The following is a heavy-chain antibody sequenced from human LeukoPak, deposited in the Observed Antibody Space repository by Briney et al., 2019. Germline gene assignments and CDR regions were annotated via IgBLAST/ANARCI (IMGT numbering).Heavy chain of an antibody. V-gene: IGHV3-48*03. D-gene: IGHD2-15*01. CDR1: GFTFRNYE. CDR2: INSGGTTV. Sequence: PGGSLRLSCAASGFTFRNYEMNWVRQAPGKGLEWVSYINSGGTTVYYRDSVKGRFSISRDNAEHSLYLEMNTLRAEDTAMYYCARDRPTGASRAFVVEWGQGILVTVSS. J-gene: IGHJ4*02. CDR3: ARDRPTGASRAFVVE.